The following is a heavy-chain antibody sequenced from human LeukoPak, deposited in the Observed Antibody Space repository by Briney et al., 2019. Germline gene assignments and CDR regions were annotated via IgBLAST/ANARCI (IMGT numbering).Heavy chain of an antibody. J-gene: IGHJ4*02. CDR1: GGSLSSYY. CDR3: ARTDYYGNRDFDY. D-gene: IGHD3-10*01. Sequence: SGTLSLTCLVSGGSLSSYYWSWLRQPPGKGLEWIGYIYYSGSTNYNPSLKSRVTISVDTSKNQFSLKLSSVTAADTAVYYCARTDYYGNRDFDYWGQGTLVTVSS. V-gene: IGHV4-59*01. CDR2: IYYSGST.